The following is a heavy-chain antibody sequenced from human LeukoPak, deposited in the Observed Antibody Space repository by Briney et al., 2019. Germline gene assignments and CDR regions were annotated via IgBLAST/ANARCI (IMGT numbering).Heavy chain of an antibody. Sequence: TSETLSLTCTVSGYSISSGYYWGWIRQPPGKGLEWIGSMFHNGNTYYNPSLKSRVTMSVDTSKNQFSLKLSSVTAADTAVYYCARAVGSGSFQTYYYYMDVWGKGTTVTISS. CDR3: ARAVGSGSFQTYYYYMDV. CDR1: GYSISSGYY. D-gene: IGHD3-10*01. CDR2: MFHNGNT. J-gene: IGHJ6*03. V-gene: IGHV4-38-2*02.